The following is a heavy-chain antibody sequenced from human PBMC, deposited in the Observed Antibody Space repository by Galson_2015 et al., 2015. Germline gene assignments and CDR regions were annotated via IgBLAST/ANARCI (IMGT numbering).Heavy chain of an antibody. J-gene: IGHJ4*02. CDR3: ARQIFDYDSWSGYYPTNFDY. CDR1: EFTFSSYY. D-gene: IGHD3-3*01. Sequence: SLRLSCAASEFTFSSYYMSWVRQAPGKGLEWVSSISSTTTYIYYADSVKGRFTISRDNAKNSLYLQMNSLGAEDTAVYYCARQIFDYDSWSGYYPTNFDYWGQGTLVTVSS. CDR2: ISSTTTYI. V-gene: IGHV3-21*01.